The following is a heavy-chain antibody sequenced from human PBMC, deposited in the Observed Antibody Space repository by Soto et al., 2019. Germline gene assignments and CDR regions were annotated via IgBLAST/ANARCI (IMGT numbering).Heavy chain of an antibody. CDR1: GFTCSSYA. CDR3: AKELLSGLYYYGMDV. CDR2: ISGSGGST. V-gene: IGHV3-23*01. Sequence: GSLRLSCAASGFTCSSYAMSWVRQAPGKGLEWVSVISGSGGSTYYADSVKGRFTISRDNSKNTLYLQMNSLRAEDTAVYYCAKELLSGLYYYGMDVWGQGTTVTVSS. J-gene: IGHJ6*02. D-gene: IGHD6-19*01.